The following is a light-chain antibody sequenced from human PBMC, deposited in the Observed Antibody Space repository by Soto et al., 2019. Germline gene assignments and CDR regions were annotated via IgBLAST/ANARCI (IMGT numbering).Light chain of an antibody. CDR1: QSISDT. J-gene: IGKJ1*01. V-gene: IGKV3-15*01. Sequence: EIVLTQSPATLSVSPWRRSTLSSRASQSISDTLAWYQQKPGQAPRLLIHGASTRATGFPARFSGSGSGTDFTLTISSLQSEDFAVYYCQQYNNWPWTFGQGTKV. CDR2: GAS. CDR3: QQYNNWPWT.